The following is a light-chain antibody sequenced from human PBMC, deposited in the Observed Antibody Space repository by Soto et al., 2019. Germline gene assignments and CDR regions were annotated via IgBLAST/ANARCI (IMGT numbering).Light chain of an antibody. CDR2: GAS. Sequence: EIVLTQSPGTLSLSPGERATLSCRTSQSVSSNYVAWYQQKPGQAPRLLIYGASNRATGIPDRFSGSGSGTDFTLTISRLEPEDFAVYYCQQYGRSMWTFGQGTKVEIK. J-gene: IGKJ1*01. V-gene: IGKV3-20*01. CDR1: QSVSSNY. CDR3: QQYGRSMWT.